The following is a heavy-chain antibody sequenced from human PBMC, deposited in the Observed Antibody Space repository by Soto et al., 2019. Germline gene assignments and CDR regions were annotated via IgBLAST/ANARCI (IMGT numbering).Heavy chain of an antibody. Sequence: SVQVSCKASGFTFTSSAVQWVRQARGQRLEWIGWIVVGSGNTNYAQKFQERVTITRDMSTSTAYMELSSLRSEDTAVYYCAAAAYYYDSSGYYPPYYYYYGMDVWGQGTTVTVSS. CDR3: AAAAYYYDSSGYYPPYYYYYGMDV. V-gene: IGHV1-58*01. D-gene: IGHD3-22*01. CDR1: GFTFTSSA. CDR2: IVVGSGNT. J-gene: IGHJ6*02.